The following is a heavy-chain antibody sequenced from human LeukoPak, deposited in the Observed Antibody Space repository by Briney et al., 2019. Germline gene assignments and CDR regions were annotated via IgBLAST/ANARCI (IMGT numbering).Heavy chain of an antibody. J-gene: IGHJ4*02. D-gene: IGHD3-10*01. CDR3: AKKEAMIRGVPYYYDF. CDR1: GFTFSSYV. CDR2: ISGSGDDT. Sequence: AGGSLRLSCSAPGFTFSSYVMTWVRQAPGQGLEWVSAISGSGDDTYYADSVKGRFPISRDNSKNTLSLQMNSLRAEDTAVYYCAKKEAMIRGVPYYYDFWGQGTLVTVSS. V-gene: IGHV3-23*01.